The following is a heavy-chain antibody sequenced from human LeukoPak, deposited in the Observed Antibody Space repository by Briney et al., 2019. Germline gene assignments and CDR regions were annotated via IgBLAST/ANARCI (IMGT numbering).Heavy chain of an antibody. CDR1: GGSIRRSDCY. J-gene: IGHJ6*03. CDR3: ARRNGPDDSQYMDV. V-gene: IGHV4-39*01. Sequence: PSETLSLTCTVSGGSIRRSDCYWGWIRQPPEKGLEWIWSIYYSGSTYYNPSLKSRVTISVDTSKNQCSLKLSSVTAADTAVYYCARRNGPDDSQYMDVWGKGTTVTVSS. CDR2: IYYSGST. D-gene: IGHD1-1*01.